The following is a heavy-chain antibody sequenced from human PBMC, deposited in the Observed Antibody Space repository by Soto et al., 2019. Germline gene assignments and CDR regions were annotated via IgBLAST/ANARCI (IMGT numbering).Heavy chain of an antibody. V-gene: IGHV5-10-1*01. CDR2: IDPSDSYT. CDR3: AKVVVAATGGSGFDY. Sequence: GESLKISCKGSGYSFPSYWISWVRQMPGKGLEWMGRIDPSDSYTNYSPSFQGHVTISADKSISTAYLQWSSLKASDTAMYYCAKVVVAATGGSGFDYWGQGTLVTVSS. J-gene: IGHJ4*02. D-gene: IGHD2-15*01. CDR1: GYSFPSYW.